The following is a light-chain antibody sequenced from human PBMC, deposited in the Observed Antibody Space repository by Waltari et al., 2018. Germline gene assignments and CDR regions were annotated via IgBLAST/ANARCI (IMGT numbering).Light chain of an antibody. V-gene: IGKV3-20*01. J-gene: IGKJ4*01. Sequence: EMVLTQSPGTLSLSPGERATLSCRASQSVSSSYVAWYQQKPGQAPRLLIYGATSRATDIPDRFGGSGSGTDFTLTISRLEPEDFAVYYCQQFEAFGGGTKVEIK. CDR2: GAT. CDR3: QQFEA. CDR1: QSVSSSY.